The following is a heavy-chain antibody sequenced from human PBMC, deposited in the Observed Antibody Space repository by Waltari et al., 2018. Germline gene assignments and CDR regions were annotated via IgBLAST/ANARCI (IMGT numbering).Heavy chain of an antibody. CDR3: ASYMTTVPLRAFDI. CDR1: GFTFSSYW. J-gene: IGHJ3*02. D-gene: IGHD4-17*01. CDR2: IKRDGSST. Sequence: EVQLVESGGGLVQPGGSLRLSCAASGFTFSSYWMHWVRQAPGKGLVGVSRIKRDGSSTSYADSVKGRFTISRDNAKNTLYLQMNSLRAEDTAVYYCASYMTTVPLRAFDIWGQGTMVTVSS. V-gene: IGHV3-74*01.